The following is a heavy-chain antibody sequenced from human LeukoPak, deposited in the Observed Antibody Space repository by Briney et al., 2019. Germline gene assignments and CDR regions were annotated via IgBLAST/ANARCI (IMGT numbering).Heavy chain of an antibody. Sequence: GGSLRLSCAASGFTFSSYAMSWVRQAPGKGLEWVSAISGSGGSTYYADSVKGRFTISRDNSKNTLYLQMNSLRAEDTAVYYCAKTPSYYDSSGYYSFDYWGQGTLVTVSS. CDR3: AKTPSYYDSSGYYSFDY. J-gene: IGHJ4*02. CDR1: GFTFSSYA. V-gene: IGHV3-23*01. CDR2: ISGSGGST. D-gene: IGHD3-22*01.